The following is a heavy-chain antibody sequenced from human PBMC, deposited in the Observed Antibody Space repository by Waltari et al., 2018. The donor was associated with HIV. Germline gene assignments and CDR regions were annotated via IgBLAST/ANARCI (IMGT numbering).Heavy chain of an antibody. V-gene: IGHV4-39*01. D-gene: IGHD3-22*01. J-gene: IGHJ4*02. CDR3: ARHIQDMIVVVNYFDY. Sequence: QLQLQESGPGLVKPSETLSLTCTVSGGSIRSSSYYWGWLRQPPGKGLEWIGSIYYSGRTYDNPSLKSRGTISVDTSKNQFSRKLSSVTAADTAVYYCARHIQDMIVVVNYFDYWGQGTLVTVSS. CDR2: IYYSGRT. CDR1: GGSIRSSSYY.